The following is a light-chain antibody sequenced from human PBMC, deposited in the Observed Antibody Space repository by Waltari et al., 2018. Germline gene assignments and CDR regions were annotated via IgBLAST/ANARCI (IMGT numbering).Light chain of an antibody. Sequence: QSALTQPASVSGSPGQSITISCTGTSSDVGSHNLVSWYQQHPGQAPKLMIYEGSKRPSGVSNRFSGSKSGNTASLTISGLQAEDEADYYCCSYAGSSTYVFGTGTKVTVL. CDR1: SSDVGSHNL. V-gene: IGLV2-23*01. CDR2: EGS. CDR3: CSYAGSSTYV. J-gene: IGLJ1*01.